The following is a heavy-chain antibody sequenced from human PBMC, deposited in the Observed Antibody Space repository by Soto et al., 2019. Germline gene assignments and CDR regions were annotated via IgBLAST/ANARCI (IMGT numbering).Heavy chain of an antibody. V-gene: IGHV1-46*01. Sequence: GASVKVSCKASGYTFTSYYMHWVRQAPGQGLEWMGIINPSGGSTSYAQKFQGRVTMTRDTSTSTVYMELSSLRSEDTAVYYCARDSLDTAMADYFDYGGQGTLVTVSS. J-gene: IGHJ4*02. CDR2: INPSGGST. CDR1: GYTFTSYY. D-gene: IGHD5-18*01. CDR3: ARDSLDTAMADYFDY.